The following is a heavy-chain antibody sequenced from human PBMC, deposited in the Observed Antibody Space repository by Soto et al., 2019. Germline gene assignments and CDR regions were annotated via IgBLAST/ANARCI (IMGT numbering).Heavy chain of an antibody. V-gene: IGHV1-69*01. CDR3: ARDIVVVPAAPPSWFDP. Sequence: QVQLVQSGAEVKKPGSSVKVSCKASGGTFSSYAISWVRQAPGQGLEWMGGIIPLFGTANYAQKFQGRVTITADESTSTAYMELSSLRSEDTAVYYGARDIVVVPAAPPSWFDPWGQGTLVTVSS. CDR2: IIPLFGTA. D-gene: IGHD2-2*01. CDR1: GGTFSSYA. J-gene: IGHJ5*02.